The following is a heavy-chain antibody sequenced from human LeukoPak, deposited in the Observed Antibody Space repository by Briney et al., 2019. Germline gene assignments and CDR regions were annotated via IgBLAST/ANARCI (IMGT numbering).Heavy chain of an antibody. CDR2: ISHSGSI. CDR1: GYSISSGYY. V-gene: IGHV4-38-2*02. J-gene: IGHJ6*03. CDR3: ARDLVSSSSPGYYYYYMDV. D-gene: IGHD6-6*01. Sequence: NASETLSLTCTVSGYSISSGYYWGWIRQPPGKGLEWIASISHSGSIYYNPSLQSRVTISEDTSKNQFFLKVNSVTAADTAVYYCARDLVSSSSPGYYYYYMDVWGKGTTVTVSS.